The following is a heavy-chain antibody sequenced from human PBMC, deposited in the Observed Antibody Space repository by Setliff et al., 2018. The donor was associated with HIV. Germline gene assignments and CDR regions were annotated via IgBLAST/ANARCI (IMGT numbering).Heavy chain of an antibody. CDR1: GGSFSGYY. D-gene: IGHD5-12*01. CDR3: ARGPSGYADWYFDL. J-gene: IGHJ2*01. CDR2: INHSGST. Sequence: PSETLSLTCAVYGGSFSGYYWSWIRQPPGKGLEWIGEINHSGSTYYNPSPKSRVTISKDTSKNHFSLKLTSVTAADTAVYYCARGPSGYADWYFDLWGRGTLVTVS. V-gene: IGHV4-34*01.